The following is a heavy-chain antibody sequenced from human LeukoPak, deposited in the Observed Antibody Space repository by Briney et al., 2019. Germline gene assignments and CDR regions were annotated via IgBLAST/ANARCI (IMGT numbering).Heavy chain of an antibody. CDR2: IRYDGSNK. V-gene: IGHV3-30*02. Sequence: GGSLRLSCAASGFTFSSYGMHWVRQAPGKGLQWVAFIRYDGSNKYYADSVKGRFTISIDNSENTVYLQMNSLRVEGTALYYCAKDIDWLAFEDWGQGTLVTVSS. CDR3: AKDIDWLAFED. D-gene: IGHD6-19*01. J-gene: IGHJ4*02. CDR1: GFTFSSYG.